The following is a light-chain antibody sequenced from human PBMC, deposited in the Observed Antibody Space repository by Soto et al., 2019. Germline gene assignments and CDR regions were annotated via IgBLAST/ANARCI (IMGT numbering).Light chain of an antibody. CDR1: QAISSY. CDR3: QQYYVYPRT. V-gene: IGKV1-8*01. Sequence: AIRMTQSPSSLSASTEDRVTITCRASQAISSYLAWYQQKPGKAPKLLIFAASTLQSGVPSRFSGGGSGTDFTLTISCLQSEDFATYYCQQYYVYPRTCGQGTKVEI. J-gene: IGKJ1*01. CDR2: AAS.